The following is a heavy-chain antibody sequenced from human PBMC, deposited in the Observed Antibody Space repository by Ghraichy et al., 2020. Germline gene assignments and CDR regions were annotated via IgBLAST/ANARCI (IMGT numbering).Heavy chain of an antibody. CDR3: AKDWARSYSPGGGMVAFDI. CDR1: GFTFSSYA. CDR2: ISGSGGST. Sequence: GGSLRLSCAASGFTFSSYAMSWVRQAPGKGLEWVSAISGSGGSTYYADSVKGRFTISRDNSKNTLYLQMNSLRAEDTAVYYCAKDWARSYSPGGGMVAFDIWGQGTMVTVSS. V-gene: IGHV3-23*01. D-gene: IGHD3-10*01. J-gene: IGHJ3*02.